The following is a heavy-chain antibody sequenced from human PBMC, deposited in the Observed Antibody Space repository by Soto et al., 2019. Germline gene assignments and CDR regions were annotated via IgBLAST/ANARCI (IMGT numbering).Heavy chain of an antibody. J-gene: IGHJ1*01. D-gene: IGHD6-19*01. Sequence: GASVKVSCKASGGTFSSYAISWVRQAPGQGLEWMGGIIPIFGTANYAQKFQGRVTITADESTSTAYMELSSLRSEDTAVYYCARGVRGIAVAGTGYFQHWGQGTLVTVSS. CDR1: GGTFSSYA. CDR2: IIPIFGTA. CDR3: ARGVRGIAVAGTGYFQH. V-gene: IGHV1-69*13.